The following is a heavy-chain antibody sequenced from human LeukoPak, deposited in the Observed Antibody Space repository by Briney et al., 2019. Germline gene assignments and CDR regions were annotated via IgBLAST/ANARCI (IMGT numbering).Heavy chain of an antibody. V-gene: IGHV1-46*01. CDR1: GYTFTSYY. Sequence: ASVKVSCKASGYTFTSYYMHLVRQAPGQGLEWMGIINPSGGSTSYAQKFQGRVTMTRDTSTSTVYMELSSLRSEDTAVYYCARDLSVAMIGRRNHDYFDYWGQGTLVTVSS. J-gene: IGHJ4*02. D-gene: IGHD1-14*01. CDR2: INPSGGST. CDR3: ARDLSVAMIGRRNHDYFDY.